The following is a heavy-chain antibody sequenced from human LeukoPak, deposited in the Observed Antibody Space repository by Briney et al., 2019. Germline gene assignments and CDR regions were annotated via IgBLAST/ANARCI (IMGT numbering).Heavy chain of an antibody. Sequence: SETLSLTGAVYGWSFSGYYWSWIRQPPGKGLEWIGEINHSGSTNYYPSLKSRVTISLDTSKNQFSLKLSSVTAADTAVYYCARVGGGLDIWGQGTMVTVSS. CDR1: GWSFSGYY. CDR3: ARVGGGLDI. CDR2: INHSGST. J-gene: IGHJ3*02. D-gene: IGHD3-10*01. V-gene: IGHV4-34*01.